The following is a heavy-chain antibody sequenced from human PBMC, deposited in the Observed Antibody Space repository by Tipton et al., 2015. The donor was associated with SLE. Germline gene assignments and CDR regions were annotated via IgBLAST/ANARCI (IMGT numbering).Heavy chain of an antibody. Sequence: TLSLTCTVSGGSISSYYWSWIRQPPGKGLEWIGYIYHSGSTYYNPSLKSRVTISVDRSKNQFSLKLSSVTAADTAVYYCARDEAAAGPAFDIWGQGTMVTVSS. CDR2: IYHSGST. V-gene: IGHV4-59*01. CDR1: GGSISSYY. D-gene: IGHD6-13*01. J-gene: IGHJ3*02. CDR3: ARDEAAAGPAFDI.